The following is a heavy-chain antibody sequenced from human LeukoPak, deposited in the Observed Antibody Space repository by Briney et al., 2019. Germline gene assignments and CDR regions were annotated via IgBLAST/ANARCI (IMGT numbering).Heavy chain of an antibody. D-gene: IGHD3-10*01. CDR1: GFTFSSYE. CDR2: ISSSGSTI. J-gene: IGHJ6*03. Sequence: GESLRLSCAASGFTFSSYEMNWVRQAPGKGLEWVSYISSSGSTIYYADSVKGRFTISRDNAKNSLYLQMNSLRAEDTAVYYCARVYWRFGELSASYYYYMDVWGKGTTVTVSS. CDR3: ARVYWRFGELSASYYYYMDV. V-gene: IGHV3-48*03.